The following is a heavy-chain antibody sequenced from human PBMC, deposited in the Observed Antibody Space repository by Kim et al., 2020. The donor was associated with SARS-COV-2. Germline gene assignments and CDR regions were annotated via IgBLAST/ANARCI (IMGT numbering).Heavy chain of an antibody. CDR3: AGGGNAAGTPFDDY. Sequence: PSTGRITISRDNPKATLYLQMNSLRAEDTAVYYCAGGGNAAGTPFDDYWGQGTLVTVSS. V-gene: IGHV3-30*07. J-gene: IGHJ4*02. D-gene: IGHD6-13*01.